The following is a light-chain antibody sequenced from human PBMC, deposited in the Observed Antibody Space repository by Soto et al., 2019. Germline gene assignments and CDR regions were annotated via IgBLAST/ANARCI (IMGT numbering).Light chain of an antibody. CDR3: QHYAGGSRIT. CDR1: QSVTSSY. V-gene: IGKV3-20*01. Sequence: EIVLTHSPGTLSLSPWERATLSCRASQSVTSSYLAWYQQKPGQAPRLLIYGASNRATGIPDRFSGSGSGTDFTLTISRLEPEDFALYYCQHYAGGSRITFGQGTRLEIK. J-gene: IGKJ5*01. CDR2: GAS.